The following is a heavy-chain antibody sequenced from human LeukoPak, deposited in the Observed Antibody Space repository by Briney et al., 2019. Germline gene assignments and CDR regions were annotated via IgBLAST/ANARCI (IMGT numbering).Heavy chain of an antibody. D-gene: IGHD7-27*01. CDR3: ARLPQTGDHAFDY. CDR1: GGSTSSYY. Sequence: SETLSLTCTVSGGSTSSYYWSWIRQPPGKGLEWIGYIYTSGSTNYNPSLKSRVTISVDTSKNQFSLKLSSVTAADTAVYYCARLPQTGDHAFDYWGQGTLVTVSS. J-gene: IGHJ4*02. CDR2: IYTSGST. V-gene: IGHV4-4*09.